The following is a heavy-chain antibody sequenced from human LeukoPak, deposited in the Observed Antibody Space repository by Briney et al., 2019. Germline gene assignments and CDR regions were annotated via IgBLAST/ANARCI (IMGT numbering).Heavy chain of an antibody. J-gene: IGHJ4*02. CDR3: ARVGNSPYGPRLVIDPYFDY. CDR1: GYTFTGYY. D-gene: IGHD3-9*01. CDR2: INPNSGGT. Sequence: ASVKVSCKASGYTFTGYYMHWVRQAPGQGLEWMGWINPNSGGTNYAQKFQGRVTMTRDTTISTAYMELSRLRSDDTAVYYCARVGNSPYGPRLVIDPYFDYWGQGTLVTVSS. V-gene: IGHV1-2*02.